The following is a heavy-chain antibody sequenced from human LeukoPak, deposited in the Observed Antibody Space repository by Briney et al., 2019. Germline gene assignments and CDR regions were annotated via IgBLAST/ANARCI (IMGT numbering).Heavy chain of an antibody. V-gene: IGHV3-21*01. Sequence: GGSLRLSCAASGFIFSSYSMNWVRQAPGKGLEWVSSISSSSSYIYYADSVKGRFTISRDNAKNSLSLQMNSLRAEDTAVYYCARGGEPVGFDYWGQGTLVTVSS. J-gene: IGHJ4*02. CDR2: ISSSSSYI. D-gene: IGHD1-26*01. CDR1: GFIFSSYS. CDR3: ARGGEPVGFDY.